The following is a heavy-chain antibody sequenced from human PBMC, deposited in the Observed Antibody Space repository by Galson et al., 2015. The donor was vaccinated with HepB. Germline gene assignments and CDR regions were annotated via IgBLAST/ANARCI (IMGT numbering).Heavy chain of an antibody. V-gene: IGHV4-31*03. Sequence: TLSLTCTVSGGSISSGGYYWSWIRQHPGKGLEWIGYIYYSGSTYYNPSLKSRVTISVDTSKNQFSLKLSSVTAADTAVYYCARAVVPYYYDSSGYRAYFDYWGQGTLVTVSS. CDR3: ARAVVPYYYDSSGYRAYFDY. J-gene: IGHJ4*02. CDR1: GGSISSGGYY. CDR2: IYYSGST. D-gene: IGHD3-22*01.